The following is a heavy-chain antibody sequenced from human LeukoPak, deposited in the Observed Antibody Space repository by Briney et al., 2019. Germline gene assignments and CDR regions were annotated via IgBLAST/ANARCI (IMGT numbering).Heavy chain of an antibody. D-gene: IGHD3-3*01. CDR3: ARDRAGITIFGVASKGGYYYYYGMDV. CDR1: GGTVSSGSYY. Sequence: PSETLSLTCTVSGGTVSSGSYYWSWIRQPPGMGLEWIGYIYYSGSTNYNPSLKSRVTISVDTSKNQFSLKLSSVTAADTAVYYCARDRAGITIFGVASKGGYYYYYGMDVWGQGTTVTVSS. J-gene: IGHJ6*02. CDR2: IYYSGST. V-gene: IGHV4-61*01.